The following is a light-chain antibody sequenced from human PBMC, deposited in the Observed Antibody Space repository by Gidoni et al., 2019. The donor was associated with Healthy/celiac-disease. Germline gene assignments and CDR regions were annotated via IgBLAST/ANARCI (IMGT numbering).Light chain of an antibody. J-gene: IGKJ2*01. CDR3: QQYYSTPRT. CDR1: QSVLYSSNNKNY. CDR2: WAS. V-gene: IGKV4-1*01. Sequence: DIVMTKSPDSLAVSLGERATINCKSSQSVLYSSNNKNYLAWYQQKPGQPPKLLIYWASTRESGVPDRFSGSGSGTDFTLTSSSLQAEDVAVYYCQQYYSTPRTFGQGTKLEIK.